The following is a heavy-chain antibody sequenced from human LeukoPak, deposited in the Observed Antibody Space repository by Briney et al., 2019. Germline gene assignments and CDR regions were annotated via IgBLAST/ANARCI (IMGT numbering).Heavy chain of an antibody. V-gene: IGHV4-38-2*01. J-gene: IGHJ4*02. CDR1: GYSISSGYY. D-gene: IGHD1-26*01. CDR2: IYHSGNT. CDR3: ASFPSGSYD. Sequence: SETLSLTCSVSGYSISSGYYWGWIRQPPGKGLEWIGSIYHSGNTYYNPSLKSRVTISVDTSKNQFSLKLSSVTAADTAVYYCASFPSGSYDWGQGTLVTVSS.